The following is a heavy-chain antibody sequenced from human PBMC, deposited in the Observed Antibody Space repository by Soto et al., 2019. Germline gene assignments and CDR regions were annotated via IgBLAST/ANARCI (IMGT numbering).Heavy chain of an antibody. Sequence: GESLKISCKGSGYSFTSYWIGWVRQMPGKGLEWMGIIYPGDSDTRYSPSFQGQVTISADKSISTAYLQWSSLKASDTAMYYCARSQSPVATISPVYDGVPYYYYMDVWGKGTTVTVSS. V-gene: IGHV5-51*01. J-gene: IGHJ6*03. CDR3: ARSQSPVATISPVYDGVPYYYYMDV. CDR2: IYPGDSDT. D-gene: IGHD5-12*01. CDR1: GYSFTSYW.